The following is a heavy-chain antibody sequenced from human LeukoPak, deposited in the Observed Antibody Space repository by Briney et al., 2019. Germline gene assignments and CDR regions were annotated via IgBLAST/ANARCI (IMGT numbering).Heavy chain of an antibody. CDR1: GYTFTSYY. V-gene: IGHV1-46*01. D-gene: IGHD3-10*01. CDR2: INPSGGST. J-gene: IGHJ4*02. CDR3: ARFALWFGELLSGAEENFDY. Sequence: EASVKVSCKASGYTFTSYYMHWVRQAPGQGLEWMGIINPSGGSTSYAQKFQGRVTMTRDTSISTAYMELSRLRSDDTAVYYCARFALWFGELLSGAEENFDYWGQGTLVTVSS.